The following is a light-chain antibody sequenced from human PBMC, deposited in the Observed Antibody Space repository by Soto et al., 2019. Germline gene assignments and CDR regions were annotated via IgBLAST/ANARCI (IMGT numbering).Light chain of an antibody. CDR2: DAS. J-gene: IGKJ1*01. CDR1: KSISNW. CDR3: QQYNSYSQT. Sequence: IQVTRSPRSMYFFVRASATFPCRRSKSISNWLAWYQQKPGKAPNLLIYDASGLESGVPSRFSGSGSGTEFTLTISSLQSEDFAPYYCQQYNSYSQTFGQGTEVDI. V-gene: IGKV1-5*01.